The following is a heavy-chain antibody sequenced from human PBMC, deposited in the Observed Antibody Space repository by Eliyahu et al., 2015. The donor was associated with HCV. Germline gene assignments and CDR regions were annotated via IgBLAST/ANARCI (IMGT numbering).Heavy chain of an antibody. V-gene: IGHV3-33*08. CDR2: IWYDGSNK. J-gene: IGHJ4*02. CDR1: GFTFSSYG. CDR3: ARLGYYYDSSGYYYYFDY. D-gene: IGHD3-22*01. Sequence: QVQLVESGGGVVQPGRSLRLSCAASGFTFSSYGMHWVRQAPGKGLEWVAVIWYDGSNKYYADSVKGRFTISRDNSKNTLYLQMNSLRAEDTAVYYCARLGYYYDSSGYYYYFDYWGQGTLVTVSS.